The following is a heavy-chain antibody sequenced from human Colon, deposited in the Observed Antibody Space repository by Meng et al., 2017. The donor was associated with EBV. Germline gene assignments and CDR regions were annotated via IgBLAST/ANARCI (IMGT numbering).Heavy chain of an antibody. CDR2: IYYRGST. D-gene: IGHD3-3*02. V-gene: IGHV4-39*07. Sequence: QLRLHGSGPGLVKPSGTLSLTCPISGGSITSTSSFRGWARQTPGKGLEWIGSIYYRGSTNYNPSLKSRISMSVDMSKNQFSLKVNSVTAADTAIYYCVISSHNWGQGTLVTVSS. J-gene: IGHJ4*02. CDR1: GGSITSTSSF. CDR3: VISSHN.